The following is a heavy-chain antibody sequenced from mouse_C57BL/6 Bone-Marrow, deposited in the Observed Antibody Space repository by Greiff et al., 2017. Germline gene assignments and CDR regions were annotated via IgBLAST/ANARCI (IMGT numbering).Heavy chain of an antibody. V-gene: IGHV1-80*01. CDR3: ARGYYGSSPYFDY. Sequence: VQLQQSGAELVKPGASVKISCKASGYSFSSYWMNWVKQRPGKGLEWIGQIYPGDGDTNYNGKFKGKATLTADKSSSTAYMQLSSLTSEDSAVYFWARGYYGSSPYFDYWGQGTTLTVSS. D-gene: IGHD1-1*01. CDR2: IYPGDGDT. J-gene: IGHJ2*01. CDR1: GYSFSSYW.